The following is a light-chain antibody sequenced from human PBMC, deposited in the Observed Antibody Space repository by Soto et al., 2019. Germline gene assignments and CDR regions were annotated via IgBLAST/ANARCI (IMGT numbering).Light chain of an antibody. CDR1: QSVSSSY. V-gene: IGKV3-20*01. CDR2: GAS. J-gene: IGKJ2*01. CDR3: QQYGSSPHT. Sequence: EIVLTQSPGTLSLSPGERATLSCRASQSVSSSYLAWYQQKPGQAPRLLIYGASSRATGIPDRFSGSGSGTDFTLTIFRLEPEDFSVYYWQQYGSSPHTFGQGTKLEIK.